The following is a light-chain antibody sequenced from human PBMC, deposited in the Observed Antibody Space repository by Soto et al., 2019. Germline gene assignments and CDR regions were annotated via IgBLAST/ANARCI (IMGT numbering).Light chain of an antibody. CDR1: QGISSY. CDR2: AAS. CDR3: QQVKSYPLT. J-gene: IGKJ4*01. Sequence: DIQLTQSPSFLSASVGDRVTITCRASQGISSYLAWYQQKPGKAPKLLIYAASTLQSGVPSRFSGSGSGTEFTLTISSLQPEDFSTYYCQQVKSYPLTIGGWTKVEIK. V-gene: IGKV1-9*01.